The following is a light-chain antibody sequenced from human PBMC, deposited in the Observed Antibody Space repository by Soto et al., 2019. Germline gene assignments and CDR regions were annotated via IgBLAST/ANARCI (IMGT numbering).Light chain of an antibody. CDR3: QQYARSSWT. V-gene: IGKV3-20*01. CDR1: QSVSSSY. J-gene: IGKJ1*01. Sequence: EIGLTQSPGTLSLSPGERATLSCRASQSVSSSYLAWYQQKPGQAPRLLIYGASSRATGIPDRFSGSGSGTDFTLTITSLEPEDSAVYYCQQYARSSWTFGQGTKVDIK. CDR2: GAS.